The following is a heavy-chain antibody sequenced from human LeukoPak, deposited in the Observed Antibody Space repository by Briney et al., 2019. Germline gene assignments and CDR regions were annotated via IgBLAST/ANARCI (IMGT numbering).Heavy chain of an antibody. J-gene: IGHJ4*02. D-gene: IGHD2-8*01. CDR2: ISGVNT. CDR1: GFTFNNYA. CDR3: AKDVCTSPRCLLYSDS. Sequence: PGGSLRLSCAASGFTFNNYAMSWFRQAPGKGLEWVSGISGVNTYYADSVKGRFTISRDNSKNVLYVQMNRLRVEDTAVYFCAKDVCTSPRCLLYSDSWGQGTLVTVSS. V-gene: IGHV3-23*01.